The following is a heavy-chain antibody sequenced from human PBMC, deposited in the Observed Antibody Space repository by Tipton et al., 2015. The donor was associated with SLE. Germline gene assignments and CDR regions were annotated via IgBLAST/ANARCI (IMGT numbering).Heavy chain of an antibody. D-gene: IGHD3-16*02. CDR3: ARSVWGSYRYYYFDY. Sequence: TLSLTCTVSGGSISGHCWSWIRQSPEKGLEYIGYIYYSGGTNYNPSLKSRVTISVDTSKNQFSLRLSSVTAADTALYYCARSVWGSYRYYYFDYWGQGTLVTVSS. J-gene: IGHJ4*02. CDR2: IYYSGGT. CDR1: GGSISGHC. V-gene: IGHV4-59*11.